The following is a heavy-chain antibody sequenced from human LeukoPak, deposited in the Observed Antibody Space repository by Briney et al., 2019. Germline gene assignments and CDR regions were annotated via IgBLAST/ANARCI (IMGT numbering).Heavy chain of an antibody. CDR2: LAYDGTNK. D-gene: IGHD3-9*01. J-gene: IGHJ4*02. V-gene: IGHV3-30*04. Sequence: GGSLRLSCAASGFTFASYAMHWVRQPPGKGLEWVTLLAYDGTNKQYADSVKGRFTISRDNSQSTVDLQMDSLRAEDTAVYYCARAPWGILTGSDFDYWGQGTLVTVSS. CDR3: ARAPWGILTGSDFDY. CDR1: GFTFASYA.